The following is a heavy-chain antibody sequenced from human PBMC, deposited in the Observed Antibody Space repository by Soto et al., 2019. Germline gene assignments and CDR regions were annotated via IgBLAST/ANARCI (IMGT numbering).Heavy chain of an antibody. CDR2: ISGSGGTT. Sequence: PGGSLRLSXAASGFTFTNYALSWVRQAPGKGLEWVSTISGSGGTTYYADSVKGRFTISRDNSKNTFYLQMNSLRAEDTAVYYCAKFGMATTKRSPPYYFDYWGQGPLVTVSS. J-gene: IGHJ4*02. CDR3: AKFGMATTKRSPPYYFDY. D-gene: IGHD1-1*01. CDR1: GFTFTNYA. V-gene: IGHV3-23*01.